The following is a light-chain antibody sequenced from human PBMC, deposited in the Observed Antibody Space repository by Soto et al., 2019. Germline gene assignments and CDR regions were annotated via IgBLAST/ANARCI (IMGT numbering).Light chain of an antibody. CDR3: ATWDGSLSVGV. CDR2: ENN. Sequence: QSVLTQPPSVSAAPEQKVTISCSGGSSNLGINFVSWYQQFPGGVPNLLIYENNKRPSGIPVRFSGAKSGTSATLDITGLQAGDEADYYCATWDGSLSVGVFGGGTKVTVL. CDR1: SSNLGINF. V-gene: IGLV1-51*02. J-gene: IGLJ1*01.